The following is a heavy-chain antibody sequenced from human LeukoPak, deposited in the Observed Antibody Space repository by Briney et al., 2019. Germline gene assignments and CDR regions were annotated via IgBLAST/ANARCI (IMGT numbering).Heavy chain of an antibody. D-gene: IGHD1-1*01. Sequence: ASVKVSCKASGYTFTSYYMHWVRQAPGQGLEWMGIINPSGGSTSCAEKFQGRATMTRDTSTSTVYMELSSLRFEDTAVYYCARGYNWNDPGDYWGQGTLVTVSS. V-gene: IGHV1-46*01. CDR2: INPSGGST. J-gene: IGHJ4*02. CDR3: ARGYNWNDPGDY. CDR1: GYTFTSYY.